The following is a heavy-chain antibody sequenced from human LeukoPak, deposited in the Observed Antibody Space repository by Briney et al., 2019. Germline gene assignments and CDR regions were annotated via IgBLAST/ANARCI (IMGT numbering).Heavy chain of an antibody. D-gene: IGHD3-22*01. Sequence: PGGSLRLSCAASGFTFSSYWMRWVRQAPGKGLEWVSGICGNGGTKYYADSVKGRFTISRDNSKNSLSLQVNSLRAEDTAVFCGARYNGYYSDWGQGALVTVST. CDR1: GFTFSSYW. CDR3: ARYNGYYSD. CDR2: ICGNGGTK. V-gene: IGHV3-23*01. J-gene: IGHJ4*02.